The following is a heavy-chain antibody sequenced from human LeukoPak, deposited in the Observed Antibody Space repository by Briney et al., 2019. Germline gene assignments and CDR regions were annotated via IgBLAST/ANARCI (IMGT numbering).Heavy chain of an antibody. D-gene: IGHD6-19*01. V-gene: IGHV1-18*01. CDR2: ISGYNGNT. CDR1: GYTFTNYG. Sequence: ASVKVSCKASGYTFTNYGISWVRQAPGQGLEWMGWISGYNGNTNYAQKFQGRITMTTDTSTSTAYMELRSLRSDDTAVYYCARDKGSEVAGNFDYWGQGTLVTVSS. J-gene: IGHJ4*02. CDR3: ARDKGSEVAGNFDY.